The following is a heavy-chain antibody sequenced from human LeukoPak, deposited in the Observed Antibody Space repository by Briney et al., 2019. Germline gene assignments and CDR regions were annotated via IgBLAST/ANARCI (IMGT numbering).Heavy chain of an antibody. CDR1: GFTFSSYA. J-gene: IGHJ4*02. D-gene: IGHD3-22*01. V-gene: IGHV3-21*01. Sequence: GRSLRLSCAASGFTFSSYAMHWVRQAPGKGLEWVSSISSSSSYIYYADSVKGRFTISRDNAKNSLYLQMNSLRAEDTAVYYCATQTDSSGYYPYWGQGTLVTVSS. CDR2: ISSSSSYI. CDR3: ATQTDSSGYYPY.